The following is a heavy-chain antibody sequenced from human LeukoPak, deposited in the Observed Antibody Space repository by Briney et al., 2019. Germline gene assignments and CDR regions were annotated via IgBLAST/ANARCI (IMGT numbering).Heavy chain of an antibody. CDR3: ARSITMVRGANHHDAFDI. Sequence: SETLSLTCTVSGGSISSSSYYWGWIRQPPGKGLEWIGYIYYSGSTNYNPSLKSRVTISVDTSKNQFSLKLSSVTAADTAVYYCARSITMVRGANHHDAFDIWGQGTMVTVSS. CDR2: IYYSGST. V-gene: IGHV4-61*05. D-gene: IGHD3-10*01. J-gene: IGHJ3*02. CDR1: GGSISSSSYY.